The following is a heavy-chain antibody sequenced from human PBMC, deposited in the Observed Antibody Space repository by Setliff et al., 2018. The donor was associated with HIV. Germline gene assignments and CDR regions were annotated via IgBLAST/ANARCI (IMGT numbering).Heavy chain of an antibody. V-gene: IGHV1-2*02. D-gene: IGHD6-6*01. CDR3: ARARAPSSSIGYYFDY. Sequence: ASVKVSCKASGYTFTNYFMHWVRQAPGQGLEWMGWINPNGGGTKYAQNFQGRVTMTRDTSISTAYMELSSLIFDDTAVYYCARARAPSSSIGYYFDYWGQGTLVTVSS. J-gene: IGHJ4*02. CDR2: INPNGGGT. CDR1: GYTFTNYF.